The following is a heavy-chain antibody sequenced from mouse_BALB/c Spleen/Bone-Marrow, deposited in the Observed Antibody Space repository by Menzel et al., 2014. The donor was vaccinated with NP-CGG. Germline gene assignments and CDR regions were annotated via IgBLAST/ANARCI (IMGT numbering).Heavy chain of an antibody. CDR3: ARDHYYGSSYLDY. CDR1: GYSITSGYY. Sequence: ESGPGLVKPSQSLSLTCSVTGYSITSGYYWNWIRQFPGNRLEWMGYITYDGSSNYNPSLKNRISITRDTSENQFFQKLNSVTTEDTATYYCARDHYYGSSYLDYWGQGTSLTVSS. CDR2: ITYDGSS. J-gene: IGHJ2*02. D-gene: IGHD1-1*01. V-gene: IGHV3-6*02.